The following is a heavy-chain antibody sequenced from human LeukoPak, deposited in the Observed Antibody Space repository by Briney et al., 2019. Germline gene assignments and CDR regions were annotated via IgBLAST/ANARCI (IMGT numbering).Heavy chain of an antibody. D-gene: IGHD5-18*01. CDR1: GFTFSNYW. Sequence: GGSLRLSCAASGFTFSNYWMSWVRQAPGKGLEWVAIIKQGASEKYYVDSVRGRFTISRDNAKNSVYLQMNSLRAEDTAVYYCVREGQTALNDYWGQGTLATVSS. CDR2: IKQGASEK. J-gene: IGHJ4*02. CDR3: VREGQTALNDY. V-gene: IGHV3-7*01.